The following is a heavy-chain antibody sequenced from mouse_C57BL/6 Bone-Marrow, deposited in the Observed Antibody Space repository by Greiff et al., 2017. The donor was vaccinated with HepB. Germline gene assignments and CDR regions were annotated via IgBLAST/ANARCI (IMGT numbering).Heavy chain of an antibody. D-gene: IGHD2-3*01. CDR1: GFTFSSYA. CDR2: ISSGGDYI. J-gene: IGHJ3*01. V-gene: IGHV5-9-1*02. Sequence: EVKLMESGEGLVKPGGSLKLSCAASGFTFSSYAMSWVRQTPEKRLEWVAYISSGGDYIYYADTVKGRFTISRDNARNTLYLQMSSLKSEDTAMYYCTRDQGDGRGFAYWGQGTLVTVSA. CDR3: TRDQGDGRGFAY.